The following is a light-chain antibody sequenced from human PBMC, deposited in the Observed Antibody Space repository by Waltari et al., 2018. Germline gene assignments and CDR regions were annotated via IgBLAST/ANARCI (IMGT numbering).Light chain of an antibody. J-gene: IGKJ4*01. V-gene: IGKV1-NL1*01. CDR3: QQYYSTPLT. CDR1: QSISNS. Sequence: DLQMTQSPSSLSASVGDRVPITFLARQSISNSLAWYQQKPGKAPKLLLYAASRLESGVPSRCSGSGSGTDYTLTISSLQPEDFATYYCQQYYSTPLTFGGGTKVEIK. CDR2: AAS.